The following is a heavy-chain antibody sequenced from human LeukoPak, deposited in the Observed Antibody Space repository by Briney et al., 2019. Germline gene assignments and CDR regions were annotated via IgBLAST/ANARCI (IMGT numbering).Heavy chain of an antibody. CDR3: AKDFPLGVVVTAGYFDY. CDR1: GFTFSSYG. V-gene: IGHV3-30*02. D-gene: IGHD2-21*02. Sequence: PGGSLRLSCAASGFTFSSYGMHWVRQAPGKGLEWVAFIRYDGSNKYYADSVKGRFTISRDNSKNTLYLQMNSLRAEDTAVYYCAKDFPLGVVVTAGYFDYWGQGTLVTVSS. CDR2: IRYDGSNK. J-gene: IGHJ4*02.